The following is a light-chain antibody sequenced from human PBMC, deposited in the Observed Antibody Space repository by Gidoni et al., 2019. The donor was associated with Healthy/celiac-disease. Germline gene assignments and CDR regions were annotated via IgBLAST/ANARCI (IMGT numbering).Light chain of an antibody. CDR3: QQLNSHIT. CDR1: QGISSY. J-gene: IGKJ3*01. CDR2: AAS. V-gene: IGKV1-9*01. Sequence: DIQLTQSPSFLSASVGNRVTITCRASQGISSYLAWYQQKPGKAPKLLIYAASTLQSGVPSRFSGSGSGTEFTLTISSLQPEDFATYYCQQLNSHITFGPGTKVDIK.